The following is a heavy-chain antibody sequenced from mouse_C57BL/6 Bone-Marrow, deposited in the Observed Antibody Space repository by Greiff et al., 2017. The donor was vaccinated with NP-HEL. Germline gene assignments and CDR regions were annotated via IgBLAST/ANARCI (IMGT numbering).Heavy chain of an antibody. V-gene: IGHV1-42*01. D-gene: IGHD1-1*01. CDR1: GYSFTGYY. Sequence: VQLQQSGPELVKPGASVKISCKASGYSFTGYYMNWVKQSPEKSLEWIGEINPSTGGTTYNQKFKAKATLTVDKSSSTAYMQLKSLTSEDSADSYCARRTDAMDYWGQGTSVTVSS. J-gene: IGHJ4*01. CDR3: ARRTDAMDY. CDR2: INPSTGGT.